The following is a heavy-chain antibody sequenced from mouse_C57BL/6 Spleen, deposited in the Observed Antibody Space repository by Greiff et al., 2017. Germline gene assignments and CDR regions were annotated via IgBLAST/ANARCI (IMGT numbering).Heavy chain of an antibody. CDR2: IYYSGTI. V-gene: IGHV3-5*01. Sequence: VQLKGSGPGLVKPSQTVFLTCTVTGISITTGNYRWSWIRQFPGNKLEWIGYIYYSGTITYNPSLTSRTTITRDTPKNQFFLEMNSLTAEDTATYYCARELEDYAMDYWGQGTSVTVSS. J-gene: IGHJ4*01. CDR1: GISITTGNYR. CDR3: ARELEDYAMDY.